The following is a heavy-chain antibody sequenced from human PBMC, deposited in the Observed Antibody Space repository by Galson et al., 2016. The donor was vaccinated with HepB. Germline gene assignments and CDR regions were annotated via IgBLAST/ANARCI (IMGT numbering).Heavy chain of an antibody. D-gene: IGHD1-1*01. CDR1: GFTFVDYT. CDR2: ISWRSGNI. Sequence: SLRLSCAASGFTFVDYTMHWVRQSPGKGLEWVSGISWRSGNIDYADSVKGRFTISRDNAKNSLYLQMTSLRPEDTALYCCDRDQTAVSGTVSWFDPWGQGTLVAVSS. V-gene: IGHV3-9*01. CDR3: DRDQTAVSGTVSWFDP. J-gene: IGHJ5*02.